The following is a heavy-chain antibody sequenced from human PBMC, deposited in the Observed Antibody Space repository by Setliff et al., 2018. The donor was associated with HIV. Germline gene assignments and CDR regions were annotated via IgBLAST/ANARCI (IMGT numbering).Heavy chain of an antibody. J-gene: IGHJ6*03. Sequence: PSETLSLTCTVSGGSVSSASYYWSWIRQPPGKGLEWIGRIYTRGNTNYNPSLRSRVTMSVDTSKNQFSLKVTSVTAADTAEYYCTRDLWGDDYYYNNMDVWGKGTTVTVSS. CDR1: GGSVSSASYY. CDR2: IYTRGNT. CDR3: TRDLWGDDYYYNNMDV. V-gene: IGHV4-61*01. D-gene: IGHD2-21*02.